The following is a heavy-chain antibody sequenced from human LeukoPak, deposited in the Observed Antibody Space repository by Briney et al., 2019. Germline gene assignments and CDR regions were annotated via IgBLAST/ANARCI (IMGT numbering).Heavy chain of an antibody. D-gene: IGHD6-6*01. J-gene: IGHJ6*02. CDR2: IYYSGST. V-gene: IGHV4-59*01. CDR1: GGSISSYY. CDR3: ARDEYSSSSVGYYYYGMDV. Sequence: PSETLSLTCTVSGGSISSYYWSWIRQPPGKGLEWIGYIYYSGSTNYNPSLKSRVTISVDTSKNQFSLKLSSVTAADTAVYYCARDEYSSSSVGYYYYGMDVWGQGTTVTVSS.